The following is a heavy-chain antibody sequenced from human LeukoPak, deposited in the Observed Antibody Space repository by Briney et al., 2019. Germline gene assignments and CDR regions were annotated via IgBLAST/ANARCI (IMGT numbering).Heavy chain of an antibody. D-gene: IGHD3-10*01. CDR2: ISYDGSNK. J-gene: IGHJ4*02. CDR1: GSTFITIA. V-gene: IGHV3-30*04. Sequence: QPGGPPSSSCEAPGSTFITIAIHWSRQAPAKGLEWVAVISYDGSNKYYADSVKGRFTISRDNSKNTLYLQMNSLRAEDTAVYYCAREIRGLDYWGQGTLVTVSS. CDR3: AREIRGLDY.